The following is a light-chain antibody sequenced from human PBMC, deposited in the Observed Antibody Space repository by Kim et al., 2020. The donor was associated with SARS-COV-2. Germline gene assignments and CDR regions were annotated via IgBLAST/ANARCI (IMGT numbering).Light chain of an antibody. CDR2: EDN. J-gene: IGLJ3*02. Sequence: NFMLTQPHSVSESPGKTVTISCTRSSGNIASNYVQWYQQRPGSSPTTVIYEDNQRPSRVPDRFSCSSDSSSNSASLTISGLKTEDEADYYCQSYDSSNSWVFGGGTKLTVL. CDR3: QSYDSSNSWV. CDR1: SGNIASNY. V-gene: IGLV6-57*01.